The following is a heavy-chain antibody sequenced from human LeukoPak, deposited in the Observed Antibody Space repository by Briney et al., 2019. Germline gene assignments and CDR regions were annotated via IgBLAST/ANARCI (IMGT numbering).Heavy chain of an antibody. V-gene: IGHV3-9*01. CDR1: GFTFDDYA. CDR2: ISWNSGSI. Sequence: GGSLRLSCAASGFTFDDYAMHWVRQAPGKGLEWVSGISWNSGSIGYADSVKGRFTISRDNAKNSLYLQMNSLRAEDTAVYYCARVDIVVVPAAISDDGMDVWGQGTTVTVSS. CDR3: ARVDIVVVPAAISDDGMDV. D-gene: IGHD2-2*02. J-gene: IGHJ6*02.